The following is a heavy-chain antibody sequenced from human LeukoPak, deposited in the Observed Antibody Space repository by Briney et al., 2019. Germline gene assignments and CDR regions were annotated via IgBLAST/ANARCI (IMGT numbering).Heavy chain of an antibody. CDR2: ISDSSVTI. V-gene: IGHV3-48*01. D-gene: IGHD1-1*01. Sequence: PGGSLRLSCAASGFTFSTYSMNWVRQAPGKGLEWVSYISDSSVTIYYADSVKGRFTISRDNAKNSLYLQMNRLRAEDTAVYYCARVLLERPGIDSFDMWGQGTMVTVSS. CDR3: ARVLLERPGIDSFDM. CDR1: GFTFSTYS. J-gene: IGHJ3*02.